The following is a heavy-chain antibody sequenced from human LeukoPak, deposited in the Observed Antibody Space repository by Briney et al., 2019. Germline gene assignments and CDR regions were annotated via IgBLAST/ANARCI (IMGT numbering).Heavy chain of an antibody. CDR1: GFTFSSYA. Sequence: GGSLRLSCAASGFTFSSYAMSWVRQAPGKGLEWVSAISGSGGGTYYADSVKGRFTISRDNSKNTLYLQMNSLRAEDTAVYYCAKDLRSNRIYYGSGGTDYWGQGTLVTVSS. J-gene: IGHJ4*02. V-gene: IGHV3-23*01. D-gene: IGHD3-10*01. CDR2: ISGSGGGT. CDR3: AKDLRSNRIYYGSGGTDY.